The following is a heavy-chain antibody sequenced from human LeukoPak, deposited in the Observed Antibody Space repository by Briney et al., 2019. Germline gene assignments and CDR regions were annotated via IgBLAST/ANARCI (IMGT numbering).Heavy chain of an antibody. CDR2: IKSKTDGEST. D-gene: IGHD6-19*01. J-gene: IGHJ4*02. CDR1: SGSFSGYY. V-gene: IGHV3-15*07. Sequence: ETLSLTCAVYSGSFSGYYWNWIRQPLGKGLEWVGLIKSKTDGESTDYAAPVEGRFTISRDDSKNTVYLQMNSLQTEDTAVYYCTSSSGWYISYWGQGTLVTVSS. CDR3: TSSSGWYISY.